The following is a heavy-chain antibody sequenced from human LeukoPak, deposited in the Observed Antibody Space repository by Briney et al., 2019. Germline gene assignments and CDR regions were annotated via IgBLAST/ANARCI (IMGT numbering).Heavy chain of an antibody. J-gene: IGHJ4*02. CDR3: ASIRNYYDSSVPIGY. V-gene: IGHV4-34*01. CDR2: INHSGST. Sequence: SETLSLTCSVSGASISSHYWGWIRQPPGKGLEWIGEINHSGSTNYNPSLKSRVTISVDTSKNQFSLKLSSVTAADTAVYYCASIRNYYDSSVPIGYWGQGTLVTVSS. CDR1: GASISSHY. D-gene: IGHD3-22*01.